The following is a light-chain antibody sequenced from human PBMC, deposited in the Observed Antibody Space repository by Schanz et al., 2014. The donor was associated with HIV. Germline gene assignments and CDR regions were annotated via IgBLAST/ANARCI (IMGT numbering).Light chain of an antibody. CDR1: QSLLHSNGYNY. J-gene: IGKJ4*01. CDR2: LGS. V-gene: IGKV2-28*01. CDR3: MQRLEFPST. Sequence: DIVLTQSPLSLPVTPGEPASISCRSSQSLLHSNGYNYLDWYLQKPGQSPQLLIYLGSNRASGVPDRFSGSGSGTDFTLKISRVEAEDVGVYYCMQRLEFPSTFGGGTKVDLK.